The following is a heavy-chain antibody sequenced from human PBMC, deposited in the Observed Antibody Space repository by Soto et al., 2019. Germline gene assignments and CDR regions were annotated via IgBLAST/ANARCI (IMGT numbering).Heavy chain of an antibody. CDR2: ISYSGSP. CDR3: ARAHYGDYGYGMDV. J-gene: IGHJ6*02. CDR1: GGSISSGNYY. D-gene: IGHD4-17*01. V-gene: IGHV4-30-4*01. Sequence: ASETLSLTCTVSGGSISSGNYYWSWIRQPPGKGLEWIGFISYSGSPYYNPSLKSRVTISVDRSKNQFSLKLSSVTAADTAVYYCARAHYGDYGYGMDVWGQGTTVTVSS.